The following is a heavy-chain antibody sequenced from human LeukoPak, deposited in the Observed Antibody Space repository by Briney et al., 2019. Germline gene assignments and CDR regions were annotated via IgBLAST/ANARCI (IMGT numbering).Heavy chain of an antibody. D-gene: IGHD3-3*01. CDR3: AKARGFLGRLADY. J-gene: IGHJ4*02. CDR2: ISGAGSGT. V-gene: IGHV3-23*01. Sequence: GGSLRLSCAASGLTFSNYAMSWVRQAPGKGLEWVSGISGAGSGTYYADSVKGRFTISRDNSKGTLYLQMNSLGAEDTAVYYCAKARGFLGRLADYWGQGTLVTVSS. CDR1: GLTFSNYA.